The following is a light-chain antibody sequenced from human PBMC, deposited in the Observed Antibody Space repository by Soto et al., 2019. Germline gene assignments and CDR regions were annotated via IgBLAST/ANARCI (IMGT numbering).Light chain of an antibody. V-gene: IGKV4-1*01. CDR3: QQYYNWPPYT. CDR2: GAY. Sequence: DIVMTQSPDSLAVSLGERATINCESSQSVLFTSNNKNYLAWYQQKPGQAPRLLIYGAYTRATGVPPRFSGSRSGTEFTLTIRSLQSEDLAVYYCQQYYNWPPYTVGQVTKVDIK. J-gene: IGKJ2*01. CDR1: QSVLFTSNNKNY.